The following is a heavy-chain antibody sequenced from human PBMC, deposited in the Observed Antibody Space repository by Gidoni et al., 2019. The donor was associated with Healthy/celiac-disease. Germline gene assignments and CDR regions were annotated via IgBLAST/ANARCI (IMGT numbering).Heavy chain of an antibody. Sequence: QVQLVQSGAEVKKPGASAKVSCKASGYTFTGYYMHWVRQAHGQGLEWMGWINPNSGGTNYAQKFQGWVTMTRDTSISTAYMELSRLRSDDTAVYYCARACGGDCSSYAFDIWGQGTMVTVSS. CDR2: INPNSGGT. CDR1: GYTFTGYY. J-gene: IGHJ3*02. V-gene: IGHV1-2*04. D-gene: IGHD2-21*01. CDR3: ARACGGDCSSYAFDI.